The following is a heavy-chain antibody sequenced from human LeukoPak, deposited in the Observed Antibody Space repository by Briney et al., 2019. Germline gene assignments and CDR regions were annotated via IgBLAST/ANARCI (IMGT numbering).Heavy chain of an antibody. CDR2: INHSGST. J-gene: IGHJ4*02. CDR1: GGSFSGYY. CDR3: ARRQVVVAATRTSDY. Sequence: PSETLSLTCAVYGGSFSGYYWSWIRQPPGKGLEWIGEINHSGSTNYNPSLKSRVTISVDTSKNQFSLKLSSVTAADTAVYYCARRQVVVAATRTSDYWGQGTLVTVSS. D-gene: IGHD2-15*01. V-gene: IGHV4-34*01.